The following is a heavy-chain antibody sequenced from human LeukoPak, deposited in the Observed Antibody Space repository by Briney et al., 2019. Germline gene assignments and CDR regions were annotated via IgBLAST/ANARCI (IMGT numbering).Heavy chain of an antibody. CDR2: IYAGGST. D-gene: IGHD2-21*01. V-gene: IGHV3-66*01. J-gene: IGHJ6*02. CDR3: ASGLYGMDV. CDR1: GFTVSSNY. Sequence: GGSMRLSCAASGFTVSSNYMSWVRQAPGKWLEWVSMIYAGGSTYYADSVKGRFTISRDNSKNTLYLQMSSLRAEDTAVYYCASGLYGMDVWGQGTTVTVSS.